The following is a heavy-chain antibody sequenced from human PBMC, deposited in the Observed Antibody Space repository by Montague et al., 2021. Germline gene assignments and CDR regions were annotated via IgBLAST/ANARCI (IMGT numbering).Heavy chain of an antibody. J-gene: IGHJ5*02. CDR3: AAYYYGGGGRGS. V-gene: IGHV4-61*01. D-gene: IGHD3-22*01. CDR2: IRDGGSA. CDR1: GDSVRCGIYH. Sequence: SETLSLTCSVSGDSVRCGIYHWGWIRQSPGKGLEWIGYIRDGGSATYKTPLGSRVTMSLDTSSNQFSLNLRSATAADTAVYYCAAYYYGGGGRGSWGQGTLVTVSS.